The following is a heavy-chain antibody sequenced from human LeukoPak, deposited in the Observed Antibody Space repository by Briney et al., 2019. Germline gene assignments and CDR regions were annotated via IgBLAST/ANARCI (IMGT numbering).Heavy chain of an antibody. CDR2: ISGSGDTS. V-gene: IGHV3-23*01. CDR1: GLTFSSYA. D-gene: IGHD2-8*01. Sequence: PGGSLRLSCAPSGLTFSSYAVSWVRQAPGKGLEWVSAISGSGDTSFYADSVKGRFTISRDNSKNTLYLQMNSLSAEDTAVYYCAEDFWCNVYFFDYWGQGTLVTVSS. CDR3: AEDFWCNVYFFDY. J-gene: IGHJ4*02.